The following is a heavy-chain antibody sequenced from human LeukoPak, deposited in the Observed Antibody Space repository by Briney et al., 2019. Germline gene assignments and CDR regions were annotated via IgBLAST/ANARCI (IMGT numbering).Heavy chain of an antibody. CDR1: GFTFSTYW. J-gene: IGHJ4*02. CDR2: IKEDGSEK. D-gene: IGHD3-10*01. Sequence: GGSLRLSCAASGFTFSTYWMTWVRQAPGKGLEWVANIKEDGSEKHYVDSVKGRFTISRDNAKNSLYLQMDSLRVEDTAVYYCAPGGHVDYCGQGTLVTVSS. V-gene: IGHV3-7*01. CDR3: APGGHVDY.